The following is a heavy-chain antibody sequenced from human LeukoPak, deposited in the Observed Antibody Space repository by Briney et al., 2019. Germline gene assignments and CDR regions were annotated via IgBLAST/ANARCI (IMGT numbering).Heavy chain of an antibody. CDR1: GDSVSNKNAA. CDR3: ASGWALS. CDR2: TYYTSEWHT. Sequence: SQTLSLTCAVSGDSVSNKNAAWNWIRQSPSRGLEWLGRTYYTSEWHTDYAFSVKGRITINADTSKNQFSLQLGYVTPEDTAVYYCASGWALSRGQGTLVTVSS. D-gene: IGHD1-26*01. V-gene: IGHV6-1*01. J-gene: IGHJ4*02.